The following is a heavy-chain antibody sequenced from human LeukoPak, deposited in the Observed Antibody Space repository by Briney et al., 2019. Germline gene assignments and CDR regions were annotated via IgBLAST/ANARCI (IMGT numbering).Heavy chain of an antibody. CDR1: GFTFSNYS. CDR2: ISGSGGST. CDR3: AKDRSSITSCSNY. D-gene: IGHD2-2*01. V-gene: IGHV3-23*01. J-gene: IGHJ4*02. Sequence: GGSLRLSCAASGFTFSNYSISWVRQAPGKGLEWVSAISGSGGSTYYADSVKGRFTISRDNSKNTLYLQMNSLRAEDTALYYCAKDRSSITSCSNYWGQGTLVIVSS.